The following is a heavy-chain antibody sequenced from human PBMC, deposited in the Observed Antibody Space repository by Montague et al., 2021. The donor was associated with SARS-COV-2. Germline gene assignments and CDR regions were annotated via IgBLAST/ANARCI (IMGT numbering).Heavy chain of an antibody. CDR2: ISYEGSIQ. D-gene: IGHD2-2*01. Sequence: SLRLSCAASGFSFNNFAMHWVRQAPGQGLEWVAVISYEGSIQYYADSVKGRFAISRDWSKNTLYLQMSSLRPADTAVYYCARTIVVVSAASRYFDLWGRGTLVTVSS. J-gene: IGHJ2*01. V-gene: IGHV3-30*03. CDR1: GFSFNNFA. CDR3: ARTIVVVSAASRYFDL.